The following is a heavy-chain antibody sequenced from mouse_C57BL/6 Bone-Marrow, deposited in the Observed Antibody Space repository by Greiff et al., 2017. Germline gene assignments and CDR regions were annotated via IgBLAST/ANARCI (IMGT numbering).Heavy chain of an antibody. CDR3: ARQPLYYYGSSFYFDY. D-gene: IGHD1-1*01. CDR2: ILPGSGST. Sequence: VQLQPSGAELMKPGASVKLSCKATGYTFTGYWIEWVKQRPGHGLEWIGEILPGSGSTNYNEKFKGKATFTADTSSNTAYMQLSSLTTEDSAIYYCARQPLYYYGSSFYFDYWGQGTTLTVSS. V-gene: IGHV1-9*01. CDR1: GYTFTGYW. J-gene: IGHJ2*01.